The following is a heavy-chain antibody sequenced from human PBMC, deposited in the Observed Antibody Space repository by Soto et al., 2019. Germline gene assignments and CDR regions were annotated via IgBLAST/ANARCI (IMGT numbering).Heavy chain of an antibody. CDR2: IYYSGST. J-gene: IGHJ5*02. V-gene: IGHV4-59*01. Sequence: PSETLSVTCSVSGGSISSDYWSWSRQPPGKGLEWIGYIYYSGSTNYNPSLKSRVTISVDTSKNQFSLKLSSVTAADAAVYYCARDTIEMATIAWGQGTLVTVSS. CDR1: GGSISSDY. D-gene: IGHD5-12*01. CDR3: ARDTIEMATIA.